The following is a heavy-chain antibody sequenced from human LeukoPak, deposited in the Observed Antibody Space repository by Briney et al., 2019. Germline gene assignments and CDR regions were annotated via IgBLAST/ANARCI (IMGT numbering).Heavy chain of an antibody. V-gene: IGHV1-69*01. Sequence: GASVKVSCKASGGTFSNYVVGWVRQAPGQGLEWMGGIIPIFGTANYAQKFQGRVTITADESTSTAYMELSSLRSEDTAVYYCARMYSGSYGRAFDIWGQGTMVTVSS. CDR3: ARMYSGSYGRAFDI. CDR2: IIPIFGTA. CDR1: GGTFSNYV. D-gene: IGHD1-26*01. J-gene: IGHJ3*02.